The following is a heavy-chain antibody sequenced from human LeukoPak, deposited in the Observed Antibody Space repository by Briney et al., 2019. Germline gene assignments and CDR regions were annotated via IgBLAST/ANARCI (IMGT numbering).Heavy chain of an antibody. V-gene: IGHV1-69*05. D-gene: IGHD1-7*01. Sequence: ASVKVSCKASGGTFSSYAISWVRQAPGQGLEWMGGIIPIFGTANYAQKFQGRVTITTDESTSAAYMELSSLRSEDTAVYYCAKGRRATGGTTELDFWGQGNLVPVFS. CDR2: IIPIFGTA. CDR1: GGTFSSYA. CDR3: AKGRRATGGTTELDF. J-gene: IGHJ4*02.